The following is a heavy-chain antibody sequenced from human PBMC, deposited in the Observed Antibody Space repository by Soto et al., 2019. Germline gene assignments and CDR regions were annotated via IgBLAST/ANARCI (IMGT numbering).Heavy chain of an antibody. CDR2: ISSSSSYI. J-gene: IGHJ4*02. D-gene: IGHD3-10*01. V-gene: IGHV3-21*01. CDR3: AQDGSGSFDY. CDR1: GFTFSSYS. Sequence: GGSLRLSCAASGFTFSSYSMNWVRQAPGKGLEWVSSISSSSSYIYYADSVKGRFTISRDNAKNSLYLQMNSLRAEDTAVYYCAQDGSGSFDYWGQGTLVTVSS.